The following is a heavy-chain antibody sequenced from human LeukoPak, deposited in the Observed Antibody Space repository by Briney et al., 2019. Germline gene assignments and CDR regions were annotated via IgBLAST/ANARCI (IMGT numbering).Heavy chain of an antibody. Sequence: QPGGSLRLSCAASGFTFSSYGMHWVRQAPGKGLEWVAVISYDGSNKYYADSVKGRFTISRDNSKNTLYLQMNSLRAEDTAVYYCANGGYGMDVWGQGTTVTVSS. V-gene: IGHV3-30*18. CDR1: GFTFSSYG. D-gene: IGHD3-16*01. CDR2: ISYDGSNK. J-gene: IGHJ6*02. CDR3: ANGGYGMDV.